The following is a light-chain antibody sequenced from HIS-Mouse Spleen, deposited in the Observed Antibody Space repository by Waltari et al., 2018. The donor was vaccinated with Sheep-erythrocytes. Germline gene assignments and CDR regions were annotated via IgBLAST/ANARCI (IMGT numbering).Light chain of an antibody. CDR2: EVS. CDR1: RSDVGGYNY. V-gene: IGLV2-8*01. Sequence: LTQPPSASGSPGQSVTISCPGTRSDVGGYNYVSWYQQHPGKAPKLMIYEVSKRPSGVPDRFSGSKSGNTASLTVSGLQAEDEADYYCSSYAGSNNYVFGTGTKVTVL. J-gene: IGLJ1*01. CDR3: SSYAGSNNYV.